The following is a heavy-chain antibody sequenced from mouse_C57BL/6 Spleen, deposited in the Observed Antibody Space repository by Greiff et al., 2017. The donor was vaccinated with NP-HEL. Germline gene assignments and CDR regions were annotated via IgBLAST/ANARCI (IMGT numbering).Heavy chain of an antibody. CDR3: ARDPGRAWYFDV. Sequence: EVQLQESGPGLVKPSQSLSLTCSVTGYSITSGYYWNWIRQFPGNKLEWMGYISYDGSNNYNPSLKNRISITRDTSKNQFFLKLNSVTTEDTATYYCARDPGRAWYFDVWGTGTTVTVSS. CDR1: GYSITSGYY. D-gene: IGHD3-1*01. CDR2: ISYDGSN. J-gene: IGHJ1*03. V-gene: IGHV3-6*01.